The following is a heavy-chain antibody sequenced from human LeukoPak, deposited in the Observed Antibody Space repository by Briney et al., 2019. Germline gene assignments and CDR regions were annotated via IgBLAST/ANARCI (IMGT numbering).Heavy chain of an antibody. CDR2: IIPIFGTA. Sequence: SVKVSCKVSGGTFSSYAISWVRQAPGQGLEWMGGIIPIFGTANYAQKFQGRVTITADESTSTAYMELSSLRSEDTAVYYCAADYDILTGYYNGYFDYWGQGTLVTVSS. V-gene: IGHV1-69*13. CDR3: AADYDILTGYYNGYFDY. D-gene: IGHD3-9*01. J-gene: IGHJ4*02. CDR1: GGTFSSYA.